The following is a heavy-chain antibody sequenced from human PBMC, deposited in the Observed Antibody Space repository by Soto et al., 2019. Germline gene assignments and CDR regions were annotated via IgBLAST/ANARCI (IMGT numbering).Heavy chain of an antibody. Sequence: VQLGECGGGLVQPGGSLRLSCVASGFTFSEYWMHWVRLAPGKGLVWVSRISSDGTSTNYADSVEGRFTISRDNARNTLYLQVNSLRAEDSAVYYCARDYWAQVDHWGQGTLVTVSS. CDR3: ARDYWAQVDH. CDR2: ISSDGTST. D-gene: IGHD2-8*02. J-gene: IGHJ4*02. CDR1: GFTFSEYW. V-gene: IGHV3-74*01.